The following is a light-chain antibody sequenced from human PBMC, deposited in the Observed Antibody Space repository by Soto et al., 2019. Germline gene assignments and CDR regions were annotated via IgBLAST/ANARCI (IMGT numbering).Light chain of an antibody. V-gene: IGLV1-47*01. Sequence: SLVPQPPSSSRTPVQMVTLSCSGSSSNIGSNYVYWYQQLPGTAPKLLIYRNNQRPSGVPDRFSGSKSGTSASLAISGLRSEDDADYYCAAWDDSLSGLYVFGTGTKVTVL. CDR1: SSNIGSNY. CDR3: AAWDDSLSGLYV. J-gene: IGLJ1*01. CDR2: RNN.